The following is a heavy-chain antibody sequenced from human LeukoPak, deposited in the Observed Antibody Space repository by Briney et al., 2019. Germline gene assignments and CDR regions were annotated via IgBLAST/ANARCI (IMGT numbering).Heavy chain of an antibody. Sequence: GGSLRLSCAVSGLTFSTYWMSWVRQAPGQGLEWVANVKHDGSEKYYVDSVKGRFTISRDNAKNSLFLQMNSLRDEDTAVYYCARGGLSYGGATDYWGQGTLVTVSS. V-gene: IGHV3-7*03. CDR2: VKHDGSEK. CDR3: ARGGLSYGGATDY. J-gene: IGHJ4*02. CDR1: GLTFSTYW. D-gene: IGHD1-26*01.